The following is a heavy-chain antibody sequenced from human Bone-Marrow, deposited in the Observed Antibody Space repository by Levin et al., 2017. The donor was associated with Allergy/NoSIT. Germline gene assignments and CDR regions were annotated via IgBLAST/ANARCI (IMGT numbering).Heavy chain of an antibody. CDR2: ISGSGGST. CDR3: AKDLFFGVVISVDWFDP. Sequence: GGSLRLSCAASGFTFSSYAMSWVRQAPGKGLEWVSAISGSGGSTYYADSVKGRFTISRDNSKNTLYLQMNSLRAEDTAVYYCAKDLFFGVVISVDWFDPWGQGTLVTVSS. V-gene: IGHV3-23*01. J-gene: IGHJ5*02. D-gene: IGHD3-3*01. CDR1: GFTFSSYA.